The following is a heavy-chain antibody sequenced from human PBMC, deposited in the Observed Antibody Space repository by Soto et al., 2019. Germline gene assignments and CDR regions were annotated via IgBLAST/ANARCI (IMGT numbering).Heavy chain of an antibody. J-gene: IGHJ5*02. CDR2: INHSGST. V-gene: IGHV4-34*01. D-gene: IGHD6-19*01. CDR3: ARGPIAVAGNWFDP. CDR1: GGSFSGYY. Sequence: QVPLQQWGAGLLKPSETLSLTCAVYGGSFSGYYWSWIRQPPGKGLEWIGEINHSGSTNYNPSLKSRVTISVDTSKNQFSLKLSSVTAADTAVYYCARGPIAVAGNWFDPWGQGTLVTVSS.